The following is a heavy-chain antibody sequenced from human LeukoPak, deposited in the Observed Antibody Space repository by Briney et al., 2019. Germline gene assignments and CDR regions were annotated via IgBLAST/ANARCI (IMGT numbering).Heavy chain of an antibody. CDR3: AKDPYNTAVANTNGWFDP. V-gene: IGHV3-23*01. J-gene: IGHJ5*02. CDR1: GFTFSSYA. CDR2: FSGSGGNT. Sequence: GGSLRLSCAASGFTFSSYAMSWVRRAPGKGLEWVSSFSGSGGNTYYAQSVKGRFTLSRDNSENTLYLQMDTLRADDTALYFCAKDPYNTAVANTNGWFDPWGQGTLVTVSS. D-gene: IGHD6-19*01.